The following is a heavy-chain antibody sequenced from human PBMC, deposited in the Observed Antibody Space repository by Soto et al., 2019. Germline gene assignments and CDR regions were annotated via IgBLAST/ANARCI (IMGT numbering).Heavy chain of an antibody. Sequence: QVQLVQSGAEVKKPGSSVKVSCKASGGTFSSYTISWVRQAPGQGLEWMGRIIPILGIANYAQKFQGRVTITADKSTXXAXMXXRSLRSEDTAVYYCARDTVVVPAAISDYYYYGMDVWGQGTTVTVSS. CDR3: ARDTVVVPAAISDYYYYGMDV. V-gene: IGHV1-69*08. CDR1: GGTFSSYT. CDR2: IIPILGIA. J-gene: IGHJ6*02. D-gene: IGHD2-2*01.